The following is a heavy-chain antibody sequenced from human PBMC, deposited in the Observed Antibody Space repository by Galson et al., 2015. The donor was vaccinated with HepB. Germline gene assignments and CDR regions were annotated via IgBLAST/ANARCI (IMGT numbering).Heavy chain of an antibody. V-gene: IGHV3-23*01. Sequence: SLRLSCAASGFTFSRYAMTWVRQAPGKGLEWISSITSNGGRTFYTNSVKGRFTISRDNSRNTVVLQLSSLRPEDTAVYYCAKDGIMVSNNPYQLHFWGQGTRVSVSS. CDR2: ITSNGGRT. D-gene: IGHD2-8*01. CDR3: AKDGIMVSNNPYQLHF. CDR1: GFTFSRYA. J-gene: IGHJ4*02.